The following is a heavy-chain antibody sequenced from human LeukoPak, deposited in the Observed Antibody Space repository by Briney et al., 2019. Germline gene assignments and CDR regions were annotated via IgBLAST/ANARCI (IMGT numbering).Heavy chain of an antibody. J-gene: IGHJ4*02. Sequence: GGSLRLSCAASGFTFSSCAMHWVRQAPGRGLEWVAVISYDGSKKYYADSVKGRFTISRDNAKNLLYLQMNSLRAEDTAVYYCARGVSGATDYFDYWGQGTLVTVSS. V-gene: IGHV3-30-3*01. CDR2: ISYDGSKK. CDR3: ARGVSGATDYFDY. CDR1: GFTFSSCA. D-gene: IGHD1-26*01.